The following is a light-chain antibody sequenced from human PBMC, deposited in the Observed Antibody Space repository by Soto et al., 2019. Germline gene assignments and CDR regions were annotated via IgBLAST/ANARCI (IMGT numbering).Light chain of an antibody. CDR3: YSYTSSSTYV. CDR1: GSDVSAYNY. CDR2: DVS. Sequence: QSVLTQPASVSGSPGQSITISCSGTGSDVSAYNYVSWYQQHPAKATKLMIYDVSNRPSGVSDRFSGSKSGNTASLTISGLQAEDEADYYCYSYTSSSTYVFGSGTKVTVL. V-gene: IGLV2-14*01. J-gene: IGLJ1*01.